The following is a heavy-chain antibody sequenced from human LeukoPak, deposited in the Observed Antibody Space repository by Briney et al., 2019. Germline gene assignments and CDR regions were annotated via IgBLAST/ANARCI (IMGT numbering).Heavy chain of an antibody. CDR1: GFTFSSYA. Sequence: GGPLRLSCAASGFTFSSYAMSWVRQAPGKGLEWVSAISGSGGSTYYADSVKGRFTISRDNAKNSLYLQMNSLRAEDTAVYYCATLGRGLSLGYYYYYMDVWGKGTTVTISS. V-gene: IGHV3-23*01. D-gene: IGHD3-16*02. J-gene: IGHJ6*03. CDR3: ATLGRGLSLGYYYYYMDV. CDR2: ISGSGGST.